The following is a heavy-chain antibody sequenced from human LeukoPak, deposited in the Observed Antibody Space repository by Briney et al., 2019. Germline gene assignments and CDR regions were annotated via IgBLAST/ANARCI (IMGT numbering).Heavy chain of an antibody. CDR3: ARGYYYDSSGYYGFDY. J-gene: IGHJ4*02. D-gene: IGHD3-22*01. CDR2: IIPIFGTA. CDR1: GGTFSSYA. Sequence: SVKVSCKASGGTFSSYAISWVRQAPGQGLEWMGGIIPIFGTANYAQKFQGRATITTDESTSTAYMELSSLRSEDTAVYYCARGYYYDSSGYYGFDYWGQGTLVTVSS. V-gene: IGHV1-69*05.